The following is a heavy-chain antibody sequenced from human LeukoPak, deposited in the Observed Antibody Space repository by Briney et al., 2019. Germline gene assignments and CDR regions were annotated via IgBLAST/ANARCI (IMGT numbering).Heavy chain of an antibody. D-gene: IGHD6-19*01. Sequence: GGSLRLSCAASGFSFSNHGIHWVRQAPGKGLEWVGFIWFDGSIKYYRDSVKGRFTISRDNAKNSVYLQMNSLRADDTAVYYCARERIAVAGLGPDAFDIWGQGTMVTVSS. V-gene: IGHV3-33*01. CDR3: ARERIAVAGLGPDAFDI. J-gene: IGHJ3*02. CDR2: IWFDGSIK. CDR1: GFSFSNHG.